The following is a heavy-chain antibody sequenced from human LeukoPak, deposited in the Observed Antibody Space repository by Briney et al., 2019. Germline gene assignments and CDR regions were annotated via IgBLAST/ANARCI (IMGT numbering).Heavy chain of an antibody. CDR3: ARAGAPYGSGNYYNSDV. Sequence: SETLSLTCAVYGGSFSGYYWSWIRQPPGKGLEWIGEINHSGSTNYNPSLKSRVTISVDTSKNQFSLKLSSVTAADTAVYYCARAGAPYGSGNYYNSDVWGQGTTVSVSS. D-gene: IGHD3-10*01. CDR2: INHSGST. J-gene: IGHJ6*02. V-gene: IGHV4-34*01. CDR1: GGSFSGYY.